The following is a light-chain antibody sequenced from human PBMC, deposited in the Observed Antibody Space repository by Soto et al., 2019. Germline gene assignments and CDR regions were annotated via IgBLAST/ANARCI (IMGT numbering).Light chain of an antibody. CDR2: KAS. J-gene: IGKJ1*01. V-gene: IGKV1-5*03. CDR3: KQYNTYWT. Sequence: DIQMTQSPCTRSASVGDRVAITCRASQSVSDWVAWYQQKPGKAPRLLIYKASNLQSGVPSRFSGSGSGTEFTLTISSLQPDDFATYYCKQYNTYWTLGHGTKADIK. CDR1: QSVSDW.